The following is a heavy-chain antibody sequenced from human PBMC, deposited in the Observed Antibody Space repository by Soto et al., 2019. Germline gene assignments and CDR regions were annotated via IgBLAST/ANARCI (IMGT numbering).Heavy chain of an antibody. D-gene: IGHD4-17*01. CDR2: VSPKSGGT. CDR1: GYTFTGYY. Sequence: ASVKVSCKASGYTFTGYYIHWVRQAPGQGLEWMGWVSPKSGGTNYVEKFQGRVTMTRDTTISTAYMEMRGPRSDDTAVYYCAREMAMTTVTSPAYWGQGTLVTVSS. CDR3: AREMAMTTVTSPAY. V-gene: IGHV1-2*02. J-gene: IGHJ4*02.